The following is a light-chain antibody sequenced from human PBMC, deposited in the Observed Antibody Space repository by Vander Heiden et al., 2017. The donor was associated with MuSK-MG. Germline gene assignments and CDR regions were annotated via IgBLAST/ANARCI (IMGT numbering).Light chain of an antibody. CDR2: GAS. CDR1: QSVSSSY. V-gene: IGKV3-20*01. CDR3: QQDGSSTVT. Sequence: EIVLTQSPGTLSLSPGERATLSCRASQSVSSSYLAWYQQKPGQAPSLLIYGASSRATGIPDRFSGSGSGTDFTLTISRLEPEDFAVYYCQQDGSSTVTFGQGTKVEIK. J-gene: IGKJ1*01.